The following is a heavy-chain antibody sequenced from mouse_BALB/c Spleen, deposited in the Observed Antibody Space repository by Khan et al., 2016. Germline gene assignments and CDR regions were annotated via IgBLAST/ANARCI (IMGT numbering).Heavy chain of an antibody. CDR3: ERFTTVVAHFDY. J-gene: IGHJ2*01. Sequence: QIQLVQSGPELKKPGETVKISCKASGYTFTNYGMNWVKQAPGKGLKWMGWINTNTGEPTYAEEFKGRFAFSLETSASTAYLQINNLKSEYTATYFCERFTTVVAHFDYWGQGTTLTVSS. D-gene: IGHD1-1*01. CDR1: GYTFTNYG. V-gene: IGHV9-3*02. CDR2: INTNTGEP.